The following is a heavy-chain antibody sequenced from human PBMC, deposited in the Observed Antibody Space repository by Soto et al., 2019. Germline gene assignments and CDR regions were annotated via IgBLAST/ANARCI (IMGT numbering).Heavy chain of an antibody. CDR1: GYTLTELS. D-gene: IGHD6-13*01. J-gene: IGHJ4*02. CDR3: ATAHPGSSWIELDY. Sequence: GXSLKVSCKVSGYTLTELSMHWVRQAPGKGLEWMGGFDPEDGETIYAQKFQGRVTMTEDTSTDTAYMELSSLRSEDTAVYYCATAHPGSSWIELDYWGQGTLVTGSS. CDR2: FDPEDGET. V-gene: IGHV1-24*01.